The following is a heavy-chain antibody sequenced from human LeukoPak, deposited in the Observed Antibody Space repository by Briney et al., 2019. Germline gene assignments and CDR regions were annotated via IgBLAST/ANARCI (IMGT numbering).Heavy chain of an antibody. V-gene: IGHV3-48*01. J-gene: IGHJ6*02. CDR1: GFTFSSYS. CDR2: ISSSSSTI. CDR3: AREYGMDV. Sequence: GGSLRFSCAASGFTFSSYSMNWVRQAPGKGLEWVSYISSSSSTIYYADSVKGRFTISRDNAKNSLYLQMNSLRAEDTAVYYCAREYGMDVWGQGTTVTVSS.